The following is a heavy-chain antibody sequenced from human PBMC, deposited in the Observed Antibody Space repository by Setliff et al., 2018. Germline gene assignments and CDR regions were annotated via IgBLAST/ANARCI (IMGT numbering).Heavy chain of an antibody. Sequence: PSETLSLTCTVSGGSISSGSYYWNWIRQPAGKALEWIGHIFTRGSTNYNPSLKSRVTISLDTSKNQFSLKLTSVTAADTAVYYCARHVGSRSRGYNYYYYYMDVWGKGTTVTVSS. CDR2: IFTRGST. V-gene: IGHV4-61*09. CDR3: ARHVGSRSRGYNYYYYYMDV. CDR1: GGSISSGSYY. J-gene: IGHJ6*03. D-gene: IGHD3-10*01.